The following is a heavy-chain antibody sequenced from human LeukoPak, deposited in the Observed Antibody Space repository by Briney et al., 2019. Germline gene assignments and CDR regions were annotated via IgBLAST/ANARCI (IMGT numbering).Heavy chain of an antibody. Sequence: SVKVSCKASGGTFSSYPISWVRQAPGQGPAWMGGIIPMFGTTNYALKFQGRVTITADESTSTAYMELSSLDSEDTAVYYCARVTQRDSNLYGMDVWGQGTTVTVSS. CDR1: GGTFSSYP. CDR3: ARVTQRDSNLYGMDV. V-gene: IGHV1-69*13. D-gene: IGHD4-11*01. J-gene: IGHJ6*02. CDR2: IIPMFGTT.